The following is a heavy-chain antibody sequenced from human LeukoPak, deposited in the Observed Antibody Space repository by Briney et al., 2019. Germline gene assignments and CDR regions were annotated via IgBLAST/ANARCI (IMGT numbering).Heavy chain of an antibody. CDR1: GYTLTELS. V-gene: IGHV1-24*01. D-gene: IGHD3-16*01. CDR2: FDPEDGET. J-gene: IGHJ6*02. Sequence: ASVKVSCEVSGYTLTELSMHWVRQAPGKGLEWMGGFDPEDGETIYAQKFQGRVTVAEDTSTDTAYMELSSLRSEDTAVYYCATVLGKVHYYYYGMDVWGQGTTVTVSS. CDR3: ATVLGKVHYYYYGMDV.